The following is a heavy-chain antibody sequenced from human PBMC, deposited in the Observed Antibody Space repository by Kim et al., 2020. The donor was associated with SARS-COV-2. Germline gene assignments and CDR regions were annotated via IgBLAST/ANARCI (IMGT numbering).Heavy chain of an antibody. D-gene: IGHD2-8*01. J-gene: IGHJ4*02. CDR2: IDWDNDK. V-gene: IGHV2-70*11. CDR3: ARRKHDVGSCTTSNCLHYFYY. Sequence: SGPTLVNPTQTLTLTCSFSGFSLSTSGMCVNWIRQPPGKALEWLARIDWDNDKYYSASLKTRLTISKDTSKNQVVLTMTNMDPVDTATYYCARRKHDVGSCTTSNCLHYFYYWGQGTLVTVSS. CDR1: GFSLSTSGMC.